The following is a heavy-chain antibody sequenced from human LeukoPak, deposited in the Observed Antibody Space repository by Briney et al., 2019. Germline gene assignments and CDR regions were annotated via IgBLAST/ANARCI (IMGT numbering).Heavy chain of an antibody. Sequence: ASVKVSCKASGYTFTHHGITWVRQAPGQGLEWMGWISAYNGDTKYAQKVQGRVTMTTDTSTNTAYMELRSLRSDDTAVYYCARAPAPMFATFDYWGQGTLVTVSS. CDR2: ISAYNGDT. V-gene: IGHV1-18*01. CDR3: ARAPAPMFATFDY. J-gene: IGHJ4*02. D-gene: IGHD3-10*02. CDR1: GYTFTHHG.